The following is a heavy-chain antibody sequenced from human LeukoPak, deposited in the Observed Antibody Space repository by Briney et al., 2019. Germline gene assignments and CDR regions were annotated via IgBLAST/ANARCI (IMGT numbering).Heavy chain of an antibody. CDR1: GGTFRSHA. CDR3: ARGTLNWNDGGAYLYHYGLDV. D-gene: IGHD1-20*01. Sequence: SVTVSCKASGGTFRSHAINWVRQAPGQGLEWMGGIIPMFGTANYAQNFQGRVTITADDSTTTAYMQLSGLRSDDAAVYYCARGTLNWNDGGAYLYHYGLDVWGQGTTVSVSS. V-gene: IGHV1-69*13. CDR2: IIPMFGTA. J-gene: IGHJ6*02.